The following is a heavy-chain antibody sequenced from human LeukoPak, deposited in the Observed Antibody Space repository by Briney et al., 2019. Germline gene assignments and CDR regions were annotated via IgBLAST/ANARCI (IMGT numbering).Heavy chain of an antibody. J-gene: IGHJ3*02. CDR3: ARAGGAVGAIKRRRYAFDI. CDR1: GGSISSYY. D-gene: IGHD1-26*01. CDR2: INHSGST. V-gene: IGHV4-34*01. Sequence: SETLSLTCTVSGGSISSYYWSWIRQPPGKGLEWIGEINHSGSTNYNPSLKSRVTISVDTSKNQFSLKLSSVTAADTAVYYCARAGGAVGAIKRRRYAFDIWGQGTMVSVSS.